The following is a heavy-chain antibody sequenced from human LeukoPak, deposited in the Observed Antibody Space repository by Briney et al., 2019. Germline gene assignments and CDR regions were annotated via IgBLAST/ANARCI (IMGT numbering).Heavy chain of an antibody. V-gene: IGHV4-39*01. CDR1: GGSISRGGYY. D-gene: IGHD3-22*01. Sequence: SQTLSLTCTVSGGSISRGGYYWGWIRQPPGKGLEWIGSIYYSGSTYYNPSLKSRVTISVDTSKNQFSLKLSSVTAADTAVYYCARRRTYYYDSSGYSSWFDPWGQGTLVTVSS. J-gene: IGHJ5*02. CDR3: ARRRTYYYDSSGYSSWFDP. CDR2: IYYSGST.